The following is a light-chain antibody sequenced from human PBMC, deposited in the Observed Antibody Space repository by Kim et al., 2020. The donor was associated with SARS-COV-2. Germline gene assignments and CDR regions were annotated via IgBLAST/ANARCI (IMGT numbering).Light chain of an antibody. CDR3: QQYDIWPPWT. Sequence: EIVMTQSPATLSVSPGERVTLSCTASQSISTNFAWYQQKPGQAPRLLIYDASTRATGIPARFSGSGSGTEFTLVISGLQSEDFAVYYCQQYDIWPPWTFGQGTKVDIK. V-gene: IGKV3D-15*01. CDR2: DAS. CDR1: QSISTN. J-gene: IGKJ1*01.